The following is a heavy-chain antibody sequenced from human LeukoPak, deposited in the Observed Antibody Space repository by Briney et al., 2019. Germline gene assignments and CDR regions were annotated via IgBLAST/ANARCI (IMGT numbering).Heavy chain of an antibody. CDR3: ASATIIWGSYRSWLDP. Sequence: GASVKVSCKVIGATLARLYIHWVRQAPGKGLEWMGGRDPEYGETIYAQDFQGRITMTQVTSTDTAFLEMNRLTSEDTALYYCASATIIWGSYRSWLDPWGQGSLVTVSS. J-gene: IGHJ5*02. CDR1: GATLARLY. CDR2: RDPEYGET. D-gene: IGHD3-16*02. V-gene: IGHV1-24*01.